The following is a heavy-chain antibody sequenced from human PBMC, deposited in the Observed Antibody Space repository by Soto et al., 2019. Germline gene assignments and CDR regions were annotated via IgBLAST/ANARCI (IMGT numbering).Heavy chain of an antibody. Sequence: EVQLFESGGGLVQPVGSQRLSCTASGFTFSSYALSWVRQAPGNGLEWVSSISGSGGSPYYADSVKGRVTISRDNSKHTLYLQMSSLRAEDTAVYYCAKESLKTPVTGPVDCWGQGTVVTVSS. J-gene: IGHJ4*02. V-gene: IGHV3-23*01. CDR1: GFTFSSYA. D-gene: IGHD6-19*01. CDR2: ISGSGGSP. CDR3: AKESLKTPVTGPVDC.